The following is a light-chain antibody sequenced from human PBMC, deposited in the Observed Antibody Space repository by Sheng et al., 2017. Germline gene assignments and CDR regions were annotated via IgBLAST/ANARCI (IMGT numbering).Light chain of an antibody. Sequence: QTVVTQEPSLSVSPGGTVTLTCGLNSVSVSTSYYPSWYQQAPGQPPRTLIYGTSTRSSGVPSRFSGSILGNKAALTITGAQADDDCHYYCAMFVHNVMVIGGGTKLTVL. CDR1: SVSVSTSYY. CDR3: AMFVHNVMV. V-gene: IGLV8-61*01. CDR2: GTS. J-gene: IGLJ3*02.